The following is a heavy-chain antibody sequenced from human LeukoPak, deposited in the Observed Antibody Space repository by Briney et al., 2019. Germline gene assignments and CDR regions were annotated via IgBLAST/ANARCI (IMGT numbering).Heavy chain of an antibody. CDR3: ARFPPKIAAAGHRSGYYGMDV. CDR2: IDHSVST. Sequence: PSETLSLTCAVYGGSFGGYYWSWIRQPPGKGLEWIGEIDHSVSTNYNPSLKSRVTISVDTSKNQFSLKLSSVTAADTAVYYCARFPPKIAAAGHRSGYYGMDVWGQGTTVTVSS. CDR1: GGSFGGYY. V-gene: IGHV4-34*01. J-gene: IGHJ6*02. D-gene: IGHD6-13*01.